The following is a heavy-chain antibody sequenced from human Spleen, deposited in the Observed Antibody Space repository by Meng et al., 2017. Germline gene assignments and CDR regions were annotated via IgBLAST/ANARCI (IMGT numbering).Heavy chain of an antibody. V-gene: IGHV1-46*01. CDR1: GYTFTSYY. CDR2: INPSGGST. CDR3: ARRKGDHYSGYDFFDY. Sequence: ASVKVSCKASGYTFTSYYMHWVRQAPGQGLEWMGIINPSGGSTSYAQKFQGRVTMTRDTSTSTVYMELSSLRSEDTAVYYCARRKGDHYSGYDFFDYWGQGTLVTVSS. J-gene: IGHJ4*02. D-gene: IGHD5-12*01.